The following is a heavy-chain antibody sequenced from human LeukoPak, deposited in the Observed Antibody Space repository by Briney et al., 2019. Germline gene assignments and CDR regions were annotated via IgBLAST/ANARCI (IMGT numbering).Heavy chain of an antibody. V-gene: IGHV4-39*02. Sequence: SETLSLTCTVSGGSISSGSYYWGWIRQPPGKGLEWIGSIYYSGGTYCNPSLKSRVTISVDTSKNPFSLKLSSVTAADTALYYCASHTLGYCGSTTCFTNDYWGQGTLVTVSS. CDR1: GGSISSGSYY. CDR2: IYYSGGT. J-gene: IGHJ4*02. D-gene: IGHD2-2*01. CDR3: ASHTLGYCGSTTCFTNDY.